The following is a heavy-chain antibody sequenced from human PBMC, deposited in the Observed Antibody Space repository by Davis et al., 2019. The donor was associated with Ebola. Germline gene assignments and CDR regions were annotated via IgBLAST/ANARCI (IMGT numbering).Heavy chain of an antibody. CDR3: AYQGVICY. CDR1: GFTFSNYW. J-gene: IGHJ4*02. CDR2: INSDESVT. D-gene: IGHD3-16*02. Sequence: PGGSLRLSCAASGFTFSNYWMHWVRQAPGKGLVWVSRINSDESVTRYADSVKGRFTISRDNAKNTLYLQMNSLRAEDTAVYYCAYQGVICYWGQGTLVTVSS. V-gene: IGHV3-74*01.